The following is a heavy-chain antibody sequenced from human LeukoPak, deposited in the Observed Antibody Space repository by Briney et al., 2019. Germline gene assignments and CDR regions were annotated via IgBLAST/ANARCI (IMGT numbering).Heavy chain of an antibody. J-gene: IGHJ4*02. CDR2: IKSKTDGGTT. V-gene: IGHV3-15*01. CDR1: GFTFSNAW. Sequence: GGSLRLSCAASGFTFSNAWMSWVRQAPGKGLEWVGRIKSKTDGGTTDYAAAVKGRFTISRDDSKNTVYLQVNSLKTEDTAVYYCTTAASYYGSYYFDYWGQGTLVTVSS. CDR3: TTAASYYGSYYFDY. D-gene: IGHD3-10*01.